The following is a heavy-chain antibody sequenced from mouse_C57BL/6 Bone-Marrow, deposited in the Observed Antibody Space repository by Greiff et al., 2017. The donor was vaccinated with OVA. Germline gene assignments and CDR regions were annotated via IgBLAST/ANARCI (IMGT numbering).Heavy chain of an antibody. Sequence: QVTLKESGPGILQSSQTLSLTCSFSGFSLSTSGMGVSWIRQPSGKGLEWLAHIYWDDDKRYNPSLKSRLTISKDTSRNQVFLKITSVDTADTATYYCARDYYGSSSGYYFDYWGQGTTLTVSS. CDR3: ARDYYGSSSGYYFDY. CDR2: IYWDDDK. D-gene: IGHD1-1*01. V-gene: IGHV8-12*01. J-gene: IGHJ2*01. CDR1: GFSLSTSGMG.